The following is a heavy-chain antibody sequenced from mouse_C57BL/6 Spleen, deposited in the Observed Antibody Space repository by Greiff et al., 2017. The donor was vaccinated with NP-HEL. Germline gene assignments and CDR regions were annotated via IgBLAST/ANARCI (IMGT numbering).Heavy chain of an antibody. V-gene: IGHV1-50*01. J-gene: IGHJ2*01. CDR3: ARWDFDY. CDR2: IDPSDSYT. CDR1: GYTFTSYW. Sequence: QVQLQQPGAELVKPGASVKLSCKASGYTFTSYWMQWVNQRPGQGLEWIGEIDPSDSYTNYNQKFKGKATLTVDTSSSTAYMQLSSLTSEDSAVYCCARWDFDYWGQGTTLTVSS.